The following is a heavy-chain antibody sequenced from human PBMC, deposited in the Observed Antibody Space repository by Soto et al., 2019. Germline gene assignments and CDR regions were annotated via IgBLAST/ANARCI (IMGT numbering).Heavy chain of an antibody. D-gene: IGHD4-17*01. J-gene: IGHJ4*02. Sequence: QLRLQESGPGLLRPSETLSLTCNVSGGAISSSSYFWGWVRQPPGKTLEWIGHILYIGTTHYNKSLKRRVTIAVDTSKNQFSLRLNSVTPADTAVYYCARGGGYYGVLFDYWGQGTLVPVSS. V-gene: IGHV4-39*02. CDR3: ARGGGYYGVLFDY. CDR1: GGAISSSSYF. CDR2: ILYIGTT.